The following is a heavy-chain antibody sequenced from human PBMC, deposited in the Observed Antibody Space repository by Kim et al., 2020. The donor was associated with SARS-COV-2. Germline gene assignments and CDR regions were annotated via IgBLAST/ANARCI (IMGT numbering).Heavy chain of an antibody. J-gene: IGHJ4*02. D-gene: IGHD3-22*01. V-gene: IGHV1-46*01. Sequence: AQKFQGRVTMTRDTSTSTVYMELSSLRSEDTAVYYCAREGHDSSGYYFDYWGQGTLVTVSS. CDR3: AREGHDSSGYYFDY.